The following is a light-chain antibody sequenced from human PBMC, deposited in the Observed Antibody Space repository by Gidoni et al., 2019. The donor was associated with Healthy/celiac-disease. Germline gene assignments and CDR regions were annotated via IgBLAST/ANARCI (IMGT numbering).Light chain of an antibody. Sequence: DIQMTQSPSSLSASVGDRVTITCRESQSISSYLNWYQQKPGKDPNLLIYAASSLQSGVPSRLSGSGSGTDFTLTISSLQPEDFATYYCQQSYSTLTFGGGTKVEIK. J-gene: IGKJ4*01. CDR3: QQSYSTLT. CDR2: AAS. V-gene: IGKV1-39*01. CDR1: QSISSY.